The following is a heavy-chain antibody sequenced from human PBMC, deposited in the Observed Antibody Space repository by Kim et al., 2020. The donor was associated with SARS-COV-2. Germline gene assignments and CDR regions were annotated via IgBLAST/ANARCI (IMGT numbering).Heavy chain of an antibody. J-gene: IGHJ2*01. CDR3: AKVGKIPLPSYCGGDCQPYTFYEL. CDR1: GFTFDDYT. V-gene: IGHV3-43*01. D-gene: IGHD2-21*02. CDR2: ISWDGGST. Sequence: GGSLRLSCAASGFTFDDYTMHWVRQAPGKGLEWVSLISWDGGSTYYADSVKGRFTISRDNSKNSLYLQMNSLRTEDTALYYCAKVGKIPLPSYCGGDCQPYTFYELWGRGTPVTVSS.